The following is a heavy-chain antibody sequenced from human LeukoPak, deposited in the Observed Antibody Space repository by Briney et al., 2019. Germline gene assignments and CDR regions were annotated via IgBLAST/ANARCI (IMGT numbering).Heavy chain of an antibody. CDR1: GYTLTSYG. Sequence: GASVKVSCKASGYTLTSYGISWVRQAPGQGLEWMGWISAYNGNTNYAQKLQGRVTMTTDTSTSTAYMELRSLRSDDTAVYYCARDLIAAAGMLDYYYYMDVWGKGTTVTVSS. CDR2: ISAYNGNT. D-gene: IGHD6-13*01. J-gene: IGHJ6*03. V-gene: IGHV1-18*01. CDR3: ARDLIAAAGMLDYYYYMDV.